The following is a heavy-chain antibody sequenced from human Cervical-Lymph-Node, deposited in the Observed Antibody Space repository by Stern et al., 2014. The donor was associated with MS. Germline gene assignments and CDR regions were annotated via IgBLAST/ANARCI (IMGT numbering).Heavy chain of an antibody. J-gene: IGHJ4*02. CDR1: GYTFTSYA. CDR3: ARGYGDYEDYFDY. D-gene: IGHD4-17*01. Sequence: VQLVQSGAEVKKPGASVKVSCKASGYTFTSYAMHWVRQAPGQRLEWMGWINAGNGNTKYSQKFQGRVTITRDTSASTAYMELSSLRSEDTAVYYCARGYGDYEDYFDYWGQGTLVTVSS. V-gene: IGHV1-3*01. CDR2: INAGNGNT.